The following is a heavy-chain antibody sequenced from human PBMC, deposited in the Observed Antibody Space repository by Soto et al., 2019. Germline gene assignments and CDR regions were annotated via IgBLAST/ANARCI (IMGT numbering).Heavy chain of an antibody. CDR2: IIPLFGTP. CDR3: ARDRDDYGSGNYYNRLDF. CDR1: GGIFSTYA. V-gene: IGHV1-69*01. D-gene: IGHD3-10*01. J-gene: IGHJ4*02. Sequence: QVQLVQSGAEVKKPGSSVKVSCKASGGIFSTYAISWLRQSPGQGLALLGGIIPLFGTPNYAQRFQDRVTFTADESTSTAYMELSRLRSEDTAVYYCARDRDDYGSGNYYNRLDFWGQGPLVTVSS.